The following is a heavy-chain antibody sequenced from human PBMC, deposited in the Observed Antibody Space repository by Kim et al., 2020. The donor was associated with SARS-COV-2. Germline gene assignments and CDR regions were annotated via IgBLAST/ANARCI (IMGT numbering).Heavy chain of an antibody. J-gene: IGHJ4*02. CDR2: VNAANDET. Sequence: ASVKVSCKSYGYTFKSYPIHWLRQAPGQRPEWMGWVNAANDETQYSQKFQGRVTITRDTSANTAYMELRRQTTKDTAGYYCARDMDPTVYDHWGQGTLVT. V-gene: IGHV1-3*01. D-gene: IGHD4-4*01. CDR1: GYTFKSYP. CDR3: ARDMDPTVYDH.